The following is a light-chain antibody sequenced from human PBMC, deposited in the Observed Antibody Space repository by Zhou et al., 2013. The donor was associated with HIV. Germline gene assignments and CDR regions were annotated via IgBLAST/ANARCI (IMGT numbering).Light chain of an antibody. V-gene: IGKV3-20*01. J-gene: IGKJ5*01. CDR1: QSVSSS. CDR2: DAS. CDR3: QQYDSSPIT. Sequence: EVVLTQSPATLSLSPGEGVTLSCRASQSVSSSLAWYQQKPGQAPRLLIYDASKRATGIPARFSGSGSGTDFTLTISRLEPEDFAVYYCQQYDSSPITFGQGTRLEI.